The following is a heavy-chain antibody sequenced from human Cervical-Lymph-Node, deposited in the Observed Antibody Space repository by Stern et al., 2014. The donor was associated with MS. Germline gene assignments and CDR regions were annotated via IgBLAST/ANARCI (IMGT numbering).Heavy chain of an antibody. Sequence: VQLVESGAEVKKPGASVKVSCKASGYSFTSYYMHWVRQAPGQGLEWMGIINPSGGRTKYAQKFQDRVTMTRDTSTSRVDMEMSSLRAEDTALYYCARDGMTAATYYFDFWGQGTVVTVSS. CDR1: GYSFTSYY. CDR3: ARDGMTAATYYFDF. V-gene: IGHV1-46*01. D-gene: IGHD6-13*01. CDR2: INPSGGRT. J-gene: IGHJ4*02.